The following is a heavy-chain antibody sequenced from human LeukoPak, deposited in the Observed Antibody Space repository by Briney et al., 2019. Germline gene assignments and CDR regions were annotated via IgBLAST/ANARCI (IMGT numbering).Heavy chain of an antibody. CDR1: GFTFSSYW. D-gene: IGHD3-10*01. CDR3: ARDVVRGVIIRYFDY. CDR2: IKQDGSEK. Sequence: PGGSLRLSCAASGFTFSSYWMSWVRQAPGKGLEWVANIKQDGSEKYYVDSVKGRFTISRDNAKNSLYLQMNSLRAEDTAVYYCARDVVRGVIIRYFDYWGQGTLVTVSS. V-gene: IGHV3-7*01. J-gene: IGHJ4*02.